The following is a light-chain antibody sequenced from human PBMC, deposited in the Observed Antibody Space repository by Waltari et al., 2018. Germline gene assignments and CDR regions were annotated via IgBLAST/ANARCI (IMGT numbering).Light chain of an antibody. V-gene: IGKV3-20*01. J-gene: IGKJ2*01. CDR3: QQYGSSVLYT. CDR1: QSLTKRN. CDR2: GAA. Sequence: VFTQSPGTLSLSPGARATLSCRASQSLTKRNLAWYQQKPGQAPRLLIYGAASRAAGIPDRFSGSGSGTDFTLTISRLEPEDFAVYYCQQYGSSVLYTFGQGTKLEIK.